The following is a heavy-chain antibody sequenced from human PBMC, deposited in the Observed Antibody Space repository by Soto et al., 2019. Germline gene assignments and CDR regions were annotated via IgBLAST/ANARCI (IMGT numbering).Heavy chain of an antibody. J-gene: IGHJ5*02. CDR2: TYYRSKWYN. Sequence: SQTLSLTCAISGDSVSSNSAAWNWIRQSPSRGLECLGRTYYRSKWYNDYAVSVKSRITINPDTSKNQFSLQLNSVTPEDTAVYYCARVTYYDILTGPNWVDPWGQGTLVTSPQ. V-gene: IGHV6-1*01. CDR1: GDSVSSNSAA. CDR3: ARVTYYDILTGPNWVDP. D-gene: IGHD3-9*01.